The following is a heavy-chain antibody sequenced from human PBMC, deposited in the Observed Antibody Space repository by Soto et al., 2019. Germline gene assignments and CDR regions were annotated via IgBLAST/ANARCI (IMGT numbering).Heavy chain of an antibody. CDR1: GFTFSTYC. D-gene: IGHD1-26*01. CDR2: ISATSTYI. Sequence: PGGSLRLACADSGFTFSTYCMNWVRQXPGKGLEWVSSISATSTYIYYADSVKGRFSISRDNAKNSLYLQINSLRAEDTAVYYCVRDFSRIVGATADAFDVWGQGTMVTVSS. CDR3: VRDFSRIVGATADAFDV. V-gene: IGHV3-21*01. J-gene: IGHJ3*01.